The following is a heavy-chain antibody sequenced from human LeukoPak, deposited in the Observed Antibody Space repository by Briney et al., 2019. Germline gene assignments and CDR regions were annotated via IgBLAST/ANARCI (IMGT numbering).Heavy chain of an antibody. Sequence: ASVKVSCEASGYTFTGYYMHWVRQAPGQGLEWMGWINPNSGGTNYAQKFQGRVTMTRDTSISTAYMELSRLRSDDTAVYYCARDPFWGVVVPAALDYWGQGTLVTVSS. D-gene: IGHD2-2*01. J-gene: IGHJ4*02. CDR1: GYTFTGYY. CDR2: INPNSGGT. V-gene: IGHV1-2*02. CDR3: ARDPFWGVVVPAALDY.